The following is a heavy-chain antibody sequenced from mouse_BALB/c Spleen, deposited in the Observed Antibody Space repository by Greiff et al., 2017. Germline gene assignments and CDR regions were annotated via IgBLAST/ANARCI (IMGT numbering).Heavy chain of an antibody. J-gene: IGHJ3*01. D-gene: IGHD1-1*01. CDR3: AYYGSSYDAWFAY. CDR2: IYPGNVNT. Sequence: QVQLQQSGPELVKPGASVRISCKASGYTFTSYYIHWVKQRPGQGLEWIGWIYPGNVNTKYNEKFKGKATLTADKSSSTAYMQLSSLTSEDSAVYFCAYYGSSYDAWFAYWGQGTLVTVSA. CDR1: GYTFTSYY. V-gene: IGHV1S56*01.